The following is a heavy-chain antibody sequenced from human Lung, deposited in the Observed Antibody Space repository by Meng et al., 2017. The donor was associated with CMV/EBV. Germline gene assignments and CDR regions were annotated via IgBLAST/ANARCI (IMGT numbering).Heavy chain of an antibody. CDR2: INPNSGGT. J-gene: IGHJ6*02. CDR1: GYTFTGYY. Sequence: ASVKVSXKASGYTFTGYYMHWVRQAPGQGLEWMGWINPNSGGTNYAQKFQGRVTMTRDTSISTAYMELSRLRSDDTAVYYCARDRLRFLEWSYGMDVWGQGTTVXVSS. CDR3: ARDRLRFLEWSYGMDV. V-gene: IGHV1-2*02. D-gene: IGHD3-3*01.